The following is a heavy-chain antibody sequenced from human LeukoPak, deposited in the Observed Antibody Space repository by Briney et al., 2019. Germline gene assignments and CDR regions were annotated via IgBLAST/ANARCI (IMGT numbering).Heavy chain of an antibody. D-gene: IGHD3-22*01. J-gene: IGHJ3*02. V-gene: IGHV3-48*03. CDR2: ISSSGSTI. CDR1: GFTFSSYE. Sequence: GGSLRLSCAASGFTFSSYEMNWVRQAPGKGLEWGSYISSSGSTIYYADSVKGRFTISRDNAKNSLYLQMNSLRAEDTAVYYCARSYYYDSSGTYAFDIWGQGTMVTVSS. CDR3: ARSYYYDSSGTYAFDI.